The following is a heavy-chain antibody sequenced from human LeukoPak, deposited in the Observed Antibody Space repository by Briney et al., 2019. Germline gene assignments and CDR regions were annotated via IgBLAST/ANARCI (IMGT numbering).Heavy chain of an antibody. Sequence: SETLSLTCTVSGGSISSSSYYWGWIRQPPGKGLEWIGYIYYSGSTNYNPSLNSRVTISLDTSKNQFSLRLSSVTAADTAVYYCARVSGGSSTYYYYMDVWGKGTTVTVSS. V-gene: IGHV4-61*05. D-gene: IGHD2-15*01. CDR1: GGSISSSSYY. J-gene: IGHJ6*03. CDR3: ARVSGGSSTYYYYMDV. CDR2: IYYSGST.